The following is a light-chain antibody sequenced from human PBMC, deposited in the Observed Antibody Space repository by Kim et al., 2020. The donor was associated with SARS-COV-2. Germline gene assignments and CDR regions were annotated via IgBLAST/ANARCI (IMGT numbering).Light chain of an antibody. Sequence: QSALTQPAYVSGSPGQSITFSCTGTSSDVGAYTYVSWYQQHPKKAPTLMIYDVTKRPSGVSNRFSGSKSGNTASLTISGLQAEDEADYYCASYTTRSTWVFGGGTQLTVL. CDR2: DVT. CDR3: ASYTTRSTWV. V-gene: IGLV2-14*03. J-gene: IGLJ3*02. CDR1: SSDVGAYTY.